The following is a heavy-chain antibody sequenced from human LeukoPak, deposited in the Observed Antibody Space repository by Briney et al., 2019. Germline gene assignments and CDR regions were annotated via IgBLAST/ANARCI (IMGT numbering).Heavy chain of an antibody. D-gene: IGHD2-15*01. V-gene: IGHV3-74*01. CDR1: GFTFSSYW. CDR2: IDFETDTT. Sequence: PGGSLRLSCVASGFTFSSYWMHWVRQAPRKGLEWVSRIDFETDTTTYAGSVKGRFTISRDNTKNTLYLQMDSLRDEDAAVYYCVRAGSGFDYWGQGTLVTVTS. J-gene: IGHJ4*02. CDR3: VRAGSGFDY.